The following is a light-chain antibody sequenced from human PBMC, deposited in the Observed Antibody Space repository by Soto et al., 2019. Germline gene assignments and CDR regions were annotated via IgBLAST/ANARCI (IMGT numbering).Light chain of an antibody. J-gene: IGKJ1*01. V-gene: IGKV3-20*01. CDR1: QTVSSNY. CDR2: GAA. CDR3: QQYGTSPLP. Sequence: EIVLTQSPGTLSLSPGERATLSCRASQTVSSNYLAWYKQKPGQAPRLIIYGAANRAAGTPDRFSGSGSVTDFTLNISSLEPEDFAVYYCQQYGTSPLPFCQGTKVEIK.